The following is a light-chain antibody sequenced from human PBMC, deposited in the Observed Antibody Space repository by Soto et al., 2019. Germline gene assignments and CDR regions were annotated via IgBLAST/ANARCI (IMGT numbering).Light chain of an antibody. CDR1: SSDVGRYNY. V-gene: IGLV2-14*01. J-gene: IGLJ1*01. CDR3: SSYATSSTLV. CDR2: EVS. Sequence: QAVVAQPASVSGSPGQSITISCTGTSSDVGRYNYVAWYQQHPGKAPKVLIFEVSNRPSGVSSRFSGSKSGNTASLNISGLQAEDEADYYCSSYATSSTLVFGTGTKLTVL.